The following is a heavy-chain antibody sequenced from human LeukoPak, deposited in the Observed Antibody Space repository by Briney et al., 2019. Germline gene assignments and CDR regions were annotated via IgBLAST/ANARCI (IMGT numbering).Heavy chain of an antibody. Sequence: ASVKVSCKASGYTFTGYYMHWVRQAPGQGLEWMGWIHPNSGGTNYAQKFQGRVTMTRDTSISTVYMELSRLRSDDTAVYFCAREGGGRDAVQSAYFDYWGQGTLVTVSS. CDR1: GYTFTGYY. D-gene: IGHD1-1*01. CDR2: IHPNSGGT. V-gene: IGHV1-2*02. J-gene: IGHJ4*02. CDR3: AREGGGRDAVQSAYFDY.